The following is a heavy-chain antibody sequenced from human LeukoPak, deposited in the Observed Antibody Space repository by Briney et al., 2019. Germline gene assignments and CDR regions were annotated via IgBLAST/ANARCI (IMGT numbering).Heavy chain of an antibody. CDR2: IYTSGSP. Sequence: PSETLSLTCTVSGGSISSFYWSWIRQPAGKGLEWIGRIYTSGSPNYSPSLKSRVSMSLDTSENHFSLRLSSVTAADTAVYYCARARGIFGVVEFDYWGQGTLVTVSS. J-gene: IGHJ4*02. V-gene: IGHV4-4*07. D-gene: IGHD3-3*01. CDR1: GGSISSFY. CDR3: ARARGIFGVVEFDY.